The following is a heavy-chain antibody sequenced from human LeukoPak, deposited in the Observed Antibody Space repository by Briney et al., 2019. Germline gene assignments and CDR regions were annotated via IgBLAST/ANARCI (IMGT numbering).Heavy chain of an antibody. CDR1: GGSISSYY. CDR3: ARRSVPMA. CDR2: IDHSGST. D-gene: IGHD3-3*01. V-gene: IGHV4-59*04. Sequence: SETLSLTCTVSGGSISSYYWSWIRQSPGKGLEWIGEIDHSGSTSYNSSLESRVTILVDTSKNQFSLKLTSVTAADTAVYYCARRSVPMAWGQGTLVTVSS. J-gene: IGHJ5*02.